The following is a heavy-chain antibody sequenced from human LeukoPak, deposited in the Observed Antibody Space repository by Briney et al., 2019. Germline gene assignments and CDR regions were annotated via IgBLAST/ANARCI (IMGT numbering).Heavy chain of an antibody. CDR2: TYYRSKWYN. V-gene: IGHV6-1*01. CDR1: GDSVSSNSAA. Sequence: SQTLSLTCAISGDSVSSNSAAWSWIRQSPSRGLEWLGRTYYRSKWYNDYALSVKSRITISPDTSKNQFSLHLNSVTPEDTAIYYCARIAQAVTLYWGQGTLVTASS. J-gene: IGHJ4*02. CDR3: ARIAQAVTLY. D-gene: IGHD6-13*01.